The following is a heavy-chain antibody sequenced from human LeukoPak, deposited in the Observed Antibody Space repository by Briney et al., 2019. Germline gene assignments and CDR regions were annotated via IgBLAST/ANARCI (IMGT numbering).Heavy chain of an antibody. CDR1: GFTFSTYG. CDR2: ITGSGGIT. V-gene: IGHV3-23*01. D-gene: IGHD2-2*01. CDR3: AHGTVYQLDY. Sequence: HPGGSLRLSCAASGFTFSTYGMSWVRQAPGKGLEWVSTITGSGGITYYADSVKGRFTISRDNSKNTLYLQMNSLRAEDTAVYYCAHGTVYQLDYWGQGTLVTVSS. J-gene: IGHJ4*02.